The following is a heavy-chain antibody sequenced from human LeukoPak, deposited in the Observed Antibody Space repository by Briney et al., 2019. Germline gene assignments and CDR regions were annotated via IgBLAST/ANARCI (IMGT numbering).Heavy chain of an antibody. V-gene: IGHV3-48*03. D-gene: IGHD5-12*01. CDR1: GFTFSSYE. CDR3: ARDRGSSGYDTNRPYYFDY. Sequence: GGSLRLSCAASGFTFSSYEMNWVRQAPGKGLEWVSYISSSGSTIYYADSVKGRFTISRDNAKNSLYLQMNSLRAEDTAVYYCARDRGSSGYDTNRPYYFDYWGQGTLVTVSS. CDR2: ISSSGSTI. J-gene: IGHJ4*02.